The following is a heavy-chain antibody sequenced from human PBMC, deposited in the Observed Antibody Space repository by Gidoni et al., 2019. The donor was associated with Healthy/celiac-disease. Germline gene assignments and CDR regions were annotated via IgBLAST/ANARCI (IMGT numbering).Heavy chain of an antibody. V-gene: IGHV1-18*04. Sequence: QVQLVQSGAEVKKPGASVKVSCKASGYTFTSYGISWVRQAPGQGLEWMGWISAYNGNTNDAQKLQGRVTMTTDTSTSTAYMELRSLRSDDTAVYYCARDQGSVSDSSGYYWDPDAFDIWGQGTMVTVSS. CDR1: GYTFTSYG. J-gene: IGHJ3*02. CDR3: ARDQGSVSDSSGYYWDPDAFDI. CDR2: ISAYNGNT. D-gene: IGHD3-22*01.